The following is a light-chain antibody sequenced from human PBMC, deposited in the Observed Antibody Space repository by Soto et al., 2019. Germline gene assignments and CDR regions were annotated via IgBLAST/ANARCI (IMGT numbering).Light chain of an antibody. Sequence: SLLAPPCPMSRAPGQSVTISRPGTHRDVCGYNYVSWYQQYPGKAPKVMIYAVTKRPSGVPDRISGSKSGNTASLTISGLQAEDEADYYCCSYAGSYTHYVFGTGTKVTVL. J-gene: IGLJ1*01. CDR2: AVT. CDR1: HRDVCGYNY. V-gene: IGLV2-11*01. CDR3: CSYAGSYTHYV.